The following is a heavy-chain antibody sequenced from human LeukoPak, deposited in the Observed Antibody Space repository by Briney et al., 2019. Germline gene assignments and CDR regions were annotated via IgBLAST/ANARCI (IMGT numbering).Heavy chain of an antibody. CDR1: GFTFSNAW. V-gene: IGHV3-15*01. Sequence: GGSLRLSCTGSGFTFSNAWMNWVRQAPGKGLEWVGRIKSKSVGGTTDYAAPVKGRFIISRDDSRNTVYMEMNSLKTEDRGVYYCATGRGDYLDYWGQGTLVTVSS. J-gene: IGHJ4*02. D-gene: IGHD3-16*01. CDR2: IKSKSVGGTT. CDR3: ATGRGDYLDY.